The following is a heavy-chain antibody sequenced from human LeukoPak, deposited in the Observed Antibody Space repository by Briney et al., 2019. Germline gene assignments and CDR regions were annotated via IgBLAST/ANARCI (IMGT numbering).Heavy chain of an antibody. CDR3: ARHVLTTGISRFYYNIGYFDY. CDR1: GGSISSYY. V-gene: IGHV4-4*07. Sequence: SETLSLTCTVSGGSISSYYWSWIRQPAGKELEWIGRIYTSGSTNYNPSLKSRVTMPVDRSKNQFSLKLSSVTAADTAIYHCARHVLTTGISRFYYNIGYFDYWGQGTLVTVSS. D-gene: IGHD4-17*01. J-gene: IGHJ4*02. CDR2: IYTSGST.